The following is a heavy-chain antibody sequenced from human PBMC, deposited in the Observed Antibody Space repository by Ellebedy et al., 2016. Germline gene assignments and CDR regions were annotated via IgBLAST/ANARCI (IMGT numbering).Heavy chain of an antibody. V-gene: IGHV4-39*01. Sequence: SETLSLTCTVSGGSISSSSYYWGWIRQPPGKGLEWIGSIYYSGSTYYNPSLKSRVTISVDTSKNQFSLKLSSVTAADTAVYYCARRGRVTATVYGAFDIWGQGTMVTVSS. D-gene: IGHD2-21*02. CDR1: GGSISSSSYY. CDR3: ARRGRVTATVYGAFDI. J-gene: IGHJ3*02. CDR2: IYYSGST.